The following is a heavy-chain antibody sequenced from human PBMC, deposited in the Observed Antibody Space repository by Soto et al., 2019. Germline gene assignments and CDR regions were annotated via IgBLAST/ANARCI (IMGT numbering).Heavy chain of an antibody. D-gene: IGHD6-19*01. J-gene: IGHJ4*02. V-gene: IGHV3-30*18. CDR1: GFTFSDYA. CDR2: VSHDGRNT. Sequence: VQLVASGGGVVQPWRSLRLSCAASGFTFSDYAMHWVRQAPGKGLEWVAVVSHDGRNTHYADSVKGRFTISRDSSKNTVSREMTSLRSEDTAVYYCAKGGRQWLVRSDFNYWGQGALVTVSS. CDR3: AKGGRQWLVRSDFNY.